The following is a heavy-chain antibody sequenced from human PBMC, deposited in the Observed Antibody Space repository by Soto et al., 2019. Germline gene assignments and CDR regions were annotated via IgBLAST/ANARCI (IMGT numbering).Heavy chain of an antibody. Sequence: GGSLRLSCVVSGFTFGNYAMSWVRQAPGKGLEWVSSITGIDGRTYYADSVRGRFTISRDNPKNTLYLQMNNLRAEDTAMFYCAKDRGPYCSGGICYPPSWFDPWGQGTQVTVSS. CDR3: AKDRGPYCSGGICYPPSWFDP. CDR1: GFTFGNYA. D-gene: IGHD2-15*01. J-gene: IGHJ5*02. CDR2: ITGIDGRT. V-gene: IGHV3-23*01.